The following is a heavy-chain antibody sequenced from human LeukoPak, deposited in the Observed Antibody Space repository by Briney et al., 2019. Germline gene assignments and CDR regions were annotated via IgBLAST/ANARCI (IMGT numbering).Heavy chain of an antibody. V-gene: IGHV4-30-2*01. CDR3: ARPSMGGTFYDY. Sequence: SETLSLTCTVSGGSISSGGYYWSWIRQPPGKGLEWIGYIYHSGSTYYNPSLKSRVTISVDRSKNQFSLKLSSVTAADTAVYYCARPSMGGTFYDYWGQGTLVTVSS. J-gene: IGHJ4*02. D-gene: IGHD3-16*01. CDR1: GGSISSGGYY. CDR2: IYHSGST.